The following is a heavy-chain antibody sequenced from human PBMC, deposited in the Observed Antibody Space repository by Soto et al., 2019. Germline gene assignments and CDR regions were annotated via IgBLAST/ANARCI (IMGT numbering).Heavy chain of an antibody. D-gene: IGHD1-26*01. CDR3: ARASGSSYWFDP. CDR1: GYTFTGYY. J-gene: IGHJ5*02. Sequence: ASVKVSCKAPGYTFTGYYMHWVRQAPGQGLEWMGWISAYNGNTNYAQKLQGRVTMTTDTSTSTAYMELRSLRSDDTAVYYCARASGSSYWFDPWGQGTLVTVSS. CDR2: ISAYNGNT. V-gene: IGHV1-18*04.